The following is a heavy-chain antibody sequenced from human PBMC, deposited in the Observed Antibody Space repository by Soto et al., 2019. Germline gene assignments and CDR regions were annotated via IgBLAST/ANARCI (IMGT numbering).Heavy chain of an antibody. J-gene: IGHJ6*02. CDR3: ARHAVQLLWFGELSYYGMDV. CDR2: IYYSGST. Sequence: SETLSLTCTVSGGSISSSSYYWGWIRQPPGKGLEWIGSIYYSGSTYYNPSLKSRVTISVDTSKNQFSLKLSSVTAADTAVYYCARHAVQLLWFGELSYYGMDVWGQGTTVTVSS. CDR1: GGSISSSSYY. V-gene: IGHV4-39*01. D-gene: IGHD3-10*01.